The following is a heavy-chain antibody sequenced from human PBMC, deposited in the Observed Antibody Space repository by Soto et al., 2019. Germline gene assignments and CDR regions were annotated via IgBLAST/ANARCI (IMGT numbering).Heavy chain of an antibody. J-gene: IGHJ6*02. CDR1: VGTFSSYA. CDR2: IIPIFGTA. V-gene: IGHV1-69*01. Sequence: QVQLVQSGSEVKKPGSSVKVSCKASVGTFSSYAISWVRQAPGQGLEWMGGIIPIFGTANYAQKFQGRVTITADESTSTAYMELSSLRSEDTAVYYCARVRHTVTTLRSRVGYCMDVWGQGTTVTVSS. D-gene: IGHD4-17*01. CDR3: ARVRHTVTTLRSRVGYCMDV.